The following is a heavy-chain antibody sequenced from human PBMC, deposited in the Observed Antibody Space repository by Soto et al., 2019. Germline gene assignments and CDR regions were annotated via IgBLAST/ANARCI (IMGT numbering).Heavy chain of an antibody. D-gene: IGHD6-19*01. Sequence: QITLXXSXPXLVKPTQTLTLTCTFSGFSLSSTRVAVGWIRQPPGKALEWLALIYWDDDKRYSPFLKSRLTITKDTSKNQVVLTMTNMDPVDTATYYCAHSVVAGLGYYFDFWGQGTLVTVSS. CDR3: AHSVVAGLGYYFDF. V-gene: IGHV2-5*02. J-gene: IGHJ4*02. CDR1: GFSLSSTRVA. CDR2: IYWDDDK.